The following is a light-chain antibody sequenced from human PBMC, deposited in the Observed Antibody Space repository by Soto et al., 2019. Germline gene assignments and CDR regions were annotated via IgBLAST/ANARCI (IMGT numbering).Light chain of an antibody. CDR1: SGSIASDY. V-gene: IGLV6-57*04. CDR2: EDS. CDR3: QSVDGKNVV. Sequence: LTQPHSVSESPGKTVSIPCTRSSGSIASDYVQWYHQRPGSAPINVIFEDSQRPSGVPDRFSGSIDTSSNSAYLTISRLTTEDEADFYCQSVDGKNVVFGGGTKLTVL. J-gene: IGLJ2*01.